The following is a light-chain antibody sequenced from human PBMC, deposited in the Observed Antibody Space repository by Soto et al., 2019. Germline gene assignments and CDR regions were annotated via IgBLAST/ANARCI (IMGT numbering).Light chain of an antibody. Sequence: QSVLTQPASVSGSPGQSITIACTGTSSDIGGYNFVSWYQQHPGKAPKLLIYDVGNRPSGVSNRFSGSKSGNTASLTISGRQAEDEAHYYCNSYRTVSTYVFGTGTKVTVL. CDR2: DVG. CDR1: SSDIGGYNF. V-gene: IGLV2-14*01. J-gene: IGLJ1*01. CDR3: NSYRTVSTYV.